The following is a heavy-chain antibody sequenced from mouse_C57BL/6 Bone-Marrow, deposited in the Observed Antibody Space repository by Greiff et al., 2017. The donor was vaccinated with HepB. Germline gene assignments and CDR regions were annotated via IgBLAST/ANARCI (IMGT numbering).Heavy chain of an antibody. CDR1: GFNIKDDY. CDR2: IDPENGDP. Sequence: VQLQQSGAELVRPGASVKLSCTASGFNIKDDYMHWVKQRPEQGLEWIGWIDPENGDPEYASKFQGKATITADTSSNTAYLQLSSLTSEDTAVYYCTTTVPWFAYWGQGTLVTVSA. V-gene: IGHV14-4*01. CDR3: TTTVPWFAY. J-gene: IGHJ3*01. D-gene: IGHD1-1*01.